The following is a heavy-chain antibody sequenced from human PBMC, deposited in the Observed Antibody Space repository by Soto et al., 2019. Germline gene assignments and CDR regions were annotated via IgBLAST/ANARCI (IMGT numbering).Heavy chain of an antibody. CDR2: IIPVVGTT. D-gene: IGHD2-8*01. V-gene: IGHV1-69*06. CDR3: ARGLLYATTYFDY. CDR1: GDTFTTNS. J-gene: IGHJ4*02. Sequence: QVQLVQSGAEVKKPGSSVKVSCKASGDTFTTNSLNWVQQAPGKGLEWMGGIIPVVGTTKYAQKYQDRVTITGDKSTNTAYMELSSLRSDDTAVYYCARGLLYATTYFDYWGQGTAVTVSS.